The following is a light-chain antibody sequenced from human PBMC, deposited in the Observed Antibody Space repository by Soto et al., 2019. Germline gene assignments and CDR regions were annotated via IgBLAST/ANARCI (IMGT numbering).Light chain of an antibody. CDR1: KLGDKY. J-gene: IGLJ2*01. CDR3: QAWDSSTVV. CDR2: QDS. Sequence: ELTQPPSVSVSPGQTASITCPGDKLGDKYACWYQQKPGQSPVLVIYQDSKRPSGIPERFSGSNSGNTATLTISGTQAMDEADYYCQAWDSSTVVFGGGTKLTVL. V-gene: IGLV3-1*01.